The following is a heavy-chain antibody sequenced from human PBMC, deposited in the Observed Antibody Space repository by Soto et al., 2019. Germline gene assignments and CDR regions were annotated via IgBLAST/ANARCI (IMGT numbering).Heavy chain of an antibody. V-gene: IGHV3-21*01. J-gene: IGHJ4*02. Sequence: PGGSLRLSCAASGFTFSSYSMNWVRQAPGKGLEWVSSISSSSSYIYYADSVKGRFTISRDNAKNSLYLQMNSLRAEDTAVYYCASTRYGELSYYFDYWGQGTLVTVSS. CDR2: ISSSSSYI. CDR3: ASTRYGELSYYFDY. CDR1: GFTFSSYS. D-gene: IGHD4-17*01.